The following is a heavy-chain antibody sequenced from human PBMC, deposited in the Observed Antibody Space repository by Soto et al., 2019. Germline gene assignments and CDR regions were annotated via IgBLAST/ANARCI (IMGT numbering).Heavy chain of an antibody. V-gene: IGHV3-30*03. CDR1: GLTFNTSG. CDR2: ISYDGATQ. Sequence: QVQLVESGGGVVQTGASLRLSCEVSGLTFNTSGMHWVRQAPGKGLEWLAVISYDGATQYYGDTVKGRFTISRDNSKNTLFLHMGRLRAEDTAMYYCATKARVTNYLYYGMDVWGLGTTVTVSS. J-gene: IGHJ6*02. CDR3: ATKARVTNYLYYGMDV. D-gene: IGHD2-21*02.